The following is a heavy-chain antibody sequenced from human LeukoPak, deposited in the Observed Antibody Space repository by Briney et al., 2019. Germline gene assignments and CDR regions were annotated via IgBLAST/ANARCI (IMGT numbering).Heavy chain of an antibody. Sequence: PSETLSLTCTVSGGSVRSSSYYWGWIRQPPGKGLEWIGEINHSGSTNYNPSLKSRVTISVDTSKNQFSLKLSSVTAADTAVYYCARGRPLEYSSSALVDFDYWGQGTLVTVSS. CDR1: GGSVRSSSYY. V-gene: IGHV4-39*07. D-gene: IGHD6-6*01. J-gene: IGHJ4*02. CDR3: ARGRPLEYSSSALVDFDY. CDR2: INHSGST.